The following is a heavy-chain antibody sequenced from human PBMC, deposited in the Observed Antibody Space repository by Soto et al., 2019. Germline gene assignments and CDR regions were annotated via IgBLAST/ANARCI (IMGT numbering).Heavy chain of an antibody. Sequence: QVQLVQSGAEVKKPGSPVKVSCKASGGTFSRYGISWVRQAPGQGIEWMGGIIPIFGTANYAQKFQGRVTITADESTSSAYMELSSLRSEDTAVYYCARARNDNYYYGMDVWGQGTTVTVSS. CDR1: GGTFSRYG. J-gene: IGHJ6*02. CDR2: IIPIFGTA. D-gene: IGHD3-22*01. CDR3: ARARNDNYYYGMDV. V-gene: IGHV1-69*12.